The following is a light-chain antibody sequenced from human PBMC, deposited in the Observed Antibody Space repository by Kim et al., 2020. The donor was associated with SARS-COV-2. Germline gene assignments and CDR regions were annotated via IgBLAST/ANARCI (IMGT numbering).Light chain of an antibody. V-gene: IGKV1-5*03. Sequence: DIQMTQSPSTLSASVGDRVIITCRASQSISSWLAWYQQKPGKAPKLLIYKASTLESGVPPRFGGSGSGTEFTLTISSLQPDDSATYYCQQYNSYSLTFGGGTKVDIK. CDR2: KAS. CDR1: QSISSW. CDR3: QQYNSYSLT. J-gene: IGKJ4*01.